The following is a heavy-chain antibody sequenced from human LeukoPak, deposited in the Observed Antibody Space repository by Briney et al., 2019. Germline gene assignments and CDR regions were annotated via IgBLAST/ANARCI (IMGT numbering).Heavy chain of an antibody. J-gene: IGHJ5*02. V-gene: IGHV3-23*01. CDR2: ISESGAET. CDR1: GFTFNSYA. D-gene: IGHD6-19*01. Sequence: GSLRLSCAATGFTFNSYAMSWVRQAPGKGLEWVSGISESGAETYYADSVKGRFTISRDNSKNTLNLQMNSLRAEDTAVYYCAKGGRWKGGIAYNWFDPWGQGTLVTVSS. CDR3: AKGGRWKGGIAYNWFDP.